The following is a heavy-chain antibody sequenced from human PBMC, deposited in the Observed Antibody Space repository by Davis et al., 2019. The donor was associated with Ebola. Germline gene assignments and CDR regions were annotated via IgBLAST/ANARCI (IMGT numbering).Heavy chain of an antibody. CDR1: GFTFSSYW. J-gene: IGHJ6*02. D-gene: IGHD2-15*01. V-gene: IGHV3-7*01. CDR3: AGDRVVVVAATPVNGTPASWYYYYGMDV. CDR2: IKQDGSEK. Sequence: GESLKISCAASGFTFSSYWMSWVRQAPGKGLEWVANIKQDGSEKYYVDSVKGRFTISRDNSKNSLYLQMNSLRAEATAVYYCAGDRVVVVAATPVNGTPASWYYYYGMDVWGQGTTVTVSS.